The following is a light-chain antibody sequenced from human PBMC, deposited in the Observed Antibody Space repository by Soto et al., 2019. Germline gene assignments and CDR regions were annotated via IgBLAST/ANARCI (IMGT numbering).Light chain of an antibody. Sequence: DIQMTQSPSSLSASVGDRVTMTCRASQDLRNALGWYQQKPGKAPKRLIFNALALESGVPSRFSGSGTGAEYTLTISSLQAEDFATYYCLQHSSSPWTFGQGTKVDSK. CDR3: LQHSSSPWT. J-gene: IGKJ1*01. CDR1: QDLRNA. CDR2: NAL. V-gene: IGKV1-17*01.